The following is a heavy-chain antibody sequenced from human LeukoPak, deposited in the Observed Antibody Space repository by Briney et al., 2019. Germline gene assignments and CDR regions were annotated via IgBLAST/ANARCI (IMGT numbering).Heavy chain of an antibody. D-gene: IGHD3-3*01. Sequence: PSETLSLTCTVSGGSISSGSFYWSWVRQPAGKGLELIGRIYTSGSTNYNPSLKSRVTISVDTSKNHFSLRLSSVTAADTAVYYCARGPYSDFWSGYPYFDYWGQGTLVTVSS. J-gene: IGHJ4*02. CDR3: ARGPYSDFWSGYPYFDY. CDR1: GGSISSGSFY. CDR2: IYTSGST. V-gene: IGHV4-61*02.